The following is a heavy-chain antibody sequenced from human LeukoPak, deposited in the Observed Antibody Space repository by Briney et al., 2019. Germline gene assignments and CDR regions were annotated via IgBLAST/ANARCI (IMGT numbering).Heavy chain of an antibody. CDR3: ARSRRYFDWLGAFDI. D-gene: IGHD3-9*01. V-gene: IGHV4-59*01. CDR1: GGSISSYY. J-gene: IGHJ3*02. CDR2: IYYSGST. Sequence: SETLSLTCTVSGGSISSYYWSWIRQPPGKGLEWIGYIYYSGSTNYNPSLKIRVTISVDPSKNQFSLKLSSVTAADTAVYYCARSRRYFDWLGAFDIWGQGTMVTVSS.